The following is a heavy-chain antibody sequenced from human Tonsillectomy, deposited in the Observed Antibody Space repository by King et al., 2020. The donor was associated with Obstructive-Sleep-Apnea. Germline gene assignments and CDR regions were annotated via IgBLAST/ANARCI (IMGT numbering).Heavy chain of an antibody. J-gene: IGHJ4*02. CDR2: INQDGSEK. CDR3: TSDRGGAY. D-gene: IGHD3-10*01. Sequence: DVQLVESGGALVPPGGSLRLSCAASGFIFSNSYMAWVRQAPGKGLVWVANINQDGSEKNYVDSVRGRFTISRDNAENSLSLQMSSLTVEDTAVYYCTSDRGGAYWGQGTLVIGSS. CDR1: GFIFSNSY. V-gene: IGHV3-7*01.